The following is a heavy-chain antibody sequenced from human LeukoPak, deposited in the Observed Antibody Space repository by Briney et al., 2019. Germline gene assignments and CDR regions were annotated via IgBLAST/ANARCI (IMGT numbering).Heavy chain of an antibody. CDR1: GYTSTSYY. CDR2: IIPIFGTA. V-gene: IGHV1-69*13. J-gene: IGHJ4*02. Sequence: SVKVSCKASGYTSTSYYMHWVRQAPGQGLEWMGGIIPIFGTANYAQKFQGRVTITADESTSTAYMELSSLRSEDTAVYYCARLLAVAGPYYFDYWGQGTLVTVSS. CDR3: ARLLAVAGPYYFDY. D-gene: IGHD6-19*01.